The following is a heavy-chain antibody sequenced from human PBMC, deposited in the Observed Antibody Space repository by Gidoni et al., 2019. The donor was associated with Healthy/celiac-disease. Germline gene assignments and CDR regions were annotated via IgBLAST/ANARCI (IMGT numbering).Heavy chain of an antibody. V-gene: IGHV4-61*01. Sequence: QVQLQESGPGLVKPSETLSLTCTVSGGSVSSGSYSWCWIRQPPGKGLEWIGYIYYSGSTNYNPSLKSRVTISVDTSKNQFSLKLSSVTAADTAVYYCARDSILHYCSGGSCYHDAFDIWGQGTMVTVSS. CDR3: ARDSILHYCSGGSCYHDAFDI. J-gene: IGHJ3*02. CDR1: GGSVSSGSYS. CDR2: IYYSGST. D-gene: IGHD2-15*01.